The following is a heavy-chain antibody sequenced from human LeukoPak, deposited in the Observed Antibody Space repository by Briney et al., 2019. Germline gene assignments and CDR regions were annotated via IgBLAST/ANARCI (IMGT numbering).Heavy chain of an antibody. CDR2: INPRSGGT. CDR3: ARHVSSSGEDS. Sequence: ASVKVSCKGSGYIFTNYYMHWVRQAPGQGLEWMGWINPRSGGTNFAQKFQCRVTMTRDTSISAAYMELSRLRSDDTAVYYCARHVSSSGEDSWGQGTLVTVSS. J-gene: IGHJ4*02. V-gene: IGHV1-2*02. CDR1: GYIFTNYY. D-gene: IGHD2-21*01.